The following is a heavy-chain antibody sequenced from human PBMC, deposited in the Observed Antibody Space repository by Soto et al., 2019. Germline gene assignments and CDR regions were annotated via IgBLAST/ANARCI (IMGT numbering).Heavy chain of an antibody. CDR3: XRVTXXVGGTCYGGVLDV. Sequence: PGGSLRLSCAASGFTFERSWMHWVRQRPGKGLMWVARIDDDGISKMYADSVKGRFTISRDNAKNSLDLQMNSLRAEDTTVYYCXRVTXXVGGTCYGGVLDVWGQGTTVTVSS. V-gene: IGHV3-74*03. CDR1: GFTFERSW. J-gene: IGHJ6*02. CDR2: IDDDGISK. D-gene: IGHD2-15*01.